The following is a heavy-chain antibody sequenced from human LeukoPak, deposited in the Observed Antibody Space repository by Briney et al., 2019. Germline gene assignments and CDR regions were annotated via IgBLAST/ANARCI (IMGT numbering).Heavy chain of an antibody. CDR3: AFDQYYYYYYGMDV. CDR1: GFTFSSYA. D-gene: IGHD3-9*01. CDR2: ISGSGGST. J-gene: IGHJ6*02. Sequence: GGSLRLSCAASGFTFSSYAMSWVRQAPGKGLEWVSAISGSGGSTYYADSVKGRFTISRDNSKNTPYLQMNSLRAEDTAVYYCAFDQYYYYYYGMDVWGQGTTVTVSS. V-gene: IGHV3-23*01.